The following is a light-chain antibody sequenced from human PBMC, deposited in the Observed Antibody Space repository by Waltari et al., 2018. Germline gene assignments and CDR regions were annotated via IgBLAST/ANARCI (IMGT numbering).Light chain of an antibody. Sequence: EIVLTQSPGTLSLSPGERATLSCRASQSVSRSLAWYQQKPGQAPRLLIYDASTRATGIPDRFSCSGSGTDFSLTISRLEPEDFAVYYCQKYVSLPATFGQGTKVEIK. V-gene: IGKV3-20*01. CDR3: QKYVSLPAT. CDR2: DAS. CDR1: QSVSRS. J-gene: IGKJ1*01.